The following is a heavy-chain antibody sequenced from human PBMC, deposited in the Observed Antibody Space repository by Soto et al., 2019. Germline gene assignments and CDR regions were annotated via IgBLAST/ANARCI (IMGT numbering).Heavy chain of an antibody. V-gene: IGHV4-30-4*01. D-gene: IGHD3-22*01. CDR3: ARDGYYYDSSGTGGNWFDP. Sequence: PSETLSLTCTVSGGSISSGDYYWSWIRQPPGKGLEWIGYIYYSGSTYYNPSLKSRVTILVDTSKNQFSLKLSSVTAADTAVYYCARDGYYYDSSGTGGNWFDPWGQGTLVTVSS. J-gene: IGHJ5*02. CDR2: IYYSGST. CDR1: GGSISSGDYY.